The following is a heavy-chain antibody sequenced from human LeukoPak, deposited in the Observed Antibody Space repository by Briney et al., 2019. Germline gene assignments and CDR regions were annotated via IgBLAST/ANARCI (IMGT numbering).Heavy chain of an antibody. CDR3: VSDLCGGDDQ. D-gene: IGHD3-3*01. J-gene: IGHJ5*02. CDR2: IDEDGKTI. Sequence: GGSLRLSCAASRFTCNSYWMHWVRQAPGKGLMWVSRIDEDGKTIDYADSVKGRFTISRDNAKDTLYLQMSSLRDEDTAVYYCVSDLCGGDDQWGRGTLVTVSS. V-gene: IGHV3-74*01. CDR1: RFTCNSYW.